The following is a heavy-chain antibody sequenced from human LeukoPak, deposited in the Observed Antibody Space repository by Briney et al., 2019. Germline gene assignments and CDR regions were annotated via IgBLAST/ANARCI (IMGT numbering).Heavy chain of an antibody. CDR2: INHSGST. J-gene: IGHJ4*02. CDR1: EFTFSSYS. V-gene: IGHV4-34*01. Sequence: GSLRLSCAASEFTFSSYSMNWVRQAPGKGLEWIGEINHSGSTNYNPSLKSRVTISVDTSKNQFSLKLSSVTAADTAVYYCAREAHYYGSGSYRGAVGYWGQGTLVTVSS. D-gene: IGHD3-10*01. CDR3: AREAHYYGSGSYRGAVGY.